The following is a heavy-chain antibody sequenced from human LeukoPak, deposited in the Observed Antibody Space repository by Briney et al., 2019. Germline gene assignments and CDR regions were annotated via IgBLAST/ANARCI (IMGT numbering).Heavy chain of an antibody. V-gene: IGHV4-61*02. CDR2: IYVSGST. D-gene: IGHD1-26*01. J-gene: IGHJ5*02. CDR1: GGSISSGSYS. Sequence: PSETLSLTCTVSGGSISSGSYSWSWIRQPAGKGLEWIGRIYVSGSTNYNPSLKSRVTISVDTSKNQFSLKLSSVTAADTAVYYCASSTPWDWFDPWGQGTLVTVSS. CDR3: ASSTPWDWFDP.